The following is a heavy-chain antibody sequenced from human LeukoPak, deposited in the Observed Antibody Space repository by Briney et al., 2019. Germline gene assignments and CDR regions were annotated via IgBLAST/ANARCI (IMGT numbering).Heavy chain of an antibody. D-gene: IGHD1-26*01. CDR1: GYTFTSYG. CDR3: ASEGPLVGATFNWFDP. Sequence: ASVKVSCKASGYTFTSYGISWVRQAPGQGLEWMGWISAYNGNTNYAQKFQGRVTMTRDTSTSTVYMELSSLRSEDTAVYYCASEGPLVGATFNWFDPWGQGTLVTVSS. V-gene: IGHV1-18*01. J-gene: IGHJ5*02. CDR2: ISAYNGNT.